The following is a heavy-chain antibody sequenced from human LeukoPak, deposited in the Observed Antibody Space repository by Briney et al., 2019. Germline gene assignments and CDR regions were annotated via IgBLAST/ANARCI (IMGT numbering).Heavy chain of an antibody. J-gene: IGHJ4*02. CDR1: GFTFDDYA. Sequence: GGSLRLSCAASGFTFDDYAMHWVRQAPGKGLEWVSGISWNSGSIGYADSVKGRFTISRDNAKNSLYLQMNSLRAEDTALYYCAKGSVQYQLLWGRDYFDYWGQGTLVTVSS. CDR2: ISWNSGSI. D-gene: IGHD2-2*01. V-gene: IGHV3-9*01. CDR3: AKGSVQYQLLWGRDYFDY.